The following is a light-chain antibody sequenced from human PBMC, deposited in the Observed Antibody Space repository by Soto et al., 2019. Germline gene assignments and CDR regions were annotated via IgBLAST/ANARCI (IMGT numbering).Light chain of an antibody. CDR1: QSVSSSY. CDR3: QQYSSSPPLS. Sequence: EIVLTQSPGTLSLSPGERATLSCRASQSVSSSYLAWYQQIPGQAPRHLIYGASKRATGIPDRFSGSGSGTDFTLTISRMEPEDFAVYYCQQYSSSPPLSFGGGTKMEIK. V-gene: IGKV3-20*01. CDR2: GAS. J-gene: IGKJ4*01.